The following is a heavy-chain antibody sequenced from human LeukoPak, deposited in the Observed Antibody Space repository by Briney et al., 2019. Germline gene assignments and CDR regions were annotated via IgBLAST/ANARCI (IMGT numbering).Heavy chain of an antibody. J-gene: IGHJ5*02. Sequence: GGSLRLSCAASGFTFNSYWMYWVRQGPGKWLVWVSRIKSDGSSTSYADSVKGRFTISRDNAKNTLYLQMNSLRDEDTAVYYCARESGYHGSGFDPWGQGTLVTVSS. CDR2: IKSDGSST. V-gene: IGHV3-74*01. CDR3: ARESGYHGSGFDP. CDR1: GFTFNSYW. D-gene: IGHD3-10*01.